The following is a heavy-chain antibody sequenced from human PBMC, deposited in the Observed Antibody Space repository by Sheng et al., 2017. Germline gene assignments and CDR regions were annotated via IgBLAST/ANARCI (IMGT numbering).Heavy chain of an antibody. CDR3: ARAIPAAILDYYYYMDV. CDR2: IYHSGST. D-gene: IGHD2-2*02. Sequence: QVQLQESGPGLVKPSETLSLTCTVSGYSISSGYYWGWIRQPPGKGLEWIGSIYHSGSTYYNPSLKSRVTISVDTSKNQFSLKLSSVTAADTAVYYCARAIPAAILDYYYYMDVWGQGDHGSPSP. CDR1: GYSISSGYY. J-gene: IGHJ6*03. V-gene: IGHV4-38-2*02.